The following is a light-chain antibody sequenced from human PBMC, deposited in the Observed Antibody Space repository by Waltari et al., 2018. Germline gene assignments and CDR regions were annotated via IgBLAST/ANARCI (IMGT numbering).Light chain of an antibody. CDR3: QQYDTSSWT. CDR2: GVS. V-gene: IGKV3-20*01. J-gene: IGKJ1*01. Sequence: EFVLTQSPGTLSLSPGDSATLSCRASQSVTSTYLAWYQQKPGQAPRLLIYGVSKRATGTPDRFTASGSGTDFTLAISRLEPEDFALYFCQQYDTSSWTFGQGTKVEVK. CDR1: QSVTSTY.